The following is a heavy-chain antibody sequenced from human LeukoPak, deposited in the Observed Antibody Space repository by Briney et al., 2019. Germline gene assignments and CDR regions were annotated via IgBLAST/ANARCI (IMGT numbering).Heavy chain of an antibody. CDR3: ARDFSDFWSGYYNKPFDY. D-gene: IGHD3-3*01. CDR1: GYTFTSYG. V-gene: IGHV1-18*01. CDR2: ISAYNGNT. Sequence: ASVKVSFKASGYTFTSYGISWVRQAPGQGLEWMGWISAYNGNTNYAQKLQGRVTMTTDTSTSTAYMELRSLRSDDTAVYYCARDFSDFWSGYYNKPFDYWGQGTLVTVSS. J-gene: IGHJ4*02.